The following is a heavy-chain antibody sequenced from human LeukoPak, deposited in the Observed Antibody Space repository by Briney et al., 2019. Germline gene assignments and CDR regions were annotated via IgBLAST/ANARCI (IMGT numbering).Heavy chain of an antibody. Sequence: GGSLRLSCAASGFTFSSYSMNWVRQAPGKGLEWVANIKQDGSEKYYVDSVKGRFTISRDNAKNSLYLQMNSLRAEDTAAYYCARAHDYGRLFDPWGQGTLVTVSS. V-gene: IGHV3-7*01. CDR2: IKQDGSEK. CDR3: ARAHDYGRLFDP. CDR1: GFTFSSYS. D-gene: IGHD4-17*01. J-gene: IGHJ5*02.